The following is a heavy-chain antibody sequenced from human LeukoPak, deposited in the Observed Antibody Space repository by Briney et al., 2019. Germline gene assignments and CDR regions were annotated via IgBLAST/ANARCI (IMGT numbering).Heavy chain of an antibody. CDR2: VRYDGNNP. Sequence: GGSLRLSCAASGFTFGSYGMHWVRQAPGKGLDWVAFVRYDGNNPYYSASVKGRFTISRDNSKNTVLLQMNNLRPEDAAVYYCARGSRYGDYPYYCDFWGQGTLVTVSS. CDR1: GFTFGSYG. CDR3: ARGSRYGDYPYYCDF. J-gene: IGHJ4*02. V-gene: IGHV3-30*02. D-gene: IGHD4-17*01.